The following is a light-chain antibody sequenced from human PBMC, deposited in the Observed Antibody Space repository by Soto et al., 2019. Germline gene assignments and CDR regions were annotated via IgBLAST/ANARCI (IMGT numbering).Light chain of an antibody. CDR2: KAS. Sequence: DIQMTQSPSTLSASVGDRVTITCRPSQSISTWLAWYQQKPGKAPNLLIYKASTLESGVPSRFSGSGSGTEFTLTINSLQPDDFATYYCQHYYTYSGTFGQGTKVEIK. CDR1: QSISTW. CDR3: QHYYTYSGT. J-gene: IGKJ1*01. V-gene: IGKV1-5*03.